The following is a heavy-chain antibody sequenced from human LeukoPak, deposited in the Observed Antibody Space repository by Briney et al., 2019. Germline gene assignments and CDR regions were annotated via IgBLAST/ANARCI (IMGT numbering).Heavy chain of an antibody. J-gene: IGHJ5*02. D-gene: IGHD1-14*01. CDR1: GDSISSSTYY. CDR2: IYYSGST. Sequence: SETLSLTCTVSGDSISSSTYYWGWIRPPPGKGLEWIGTIYYSGSTYYNPSLKSRVTILVDTSKNQFSLKLSSVTAADTAVYYCARLALLALGSWFDPWGQGTLVTVSS. V-gene: IGHV4-39*01. CDR3: ARLALLALGSWFDP.